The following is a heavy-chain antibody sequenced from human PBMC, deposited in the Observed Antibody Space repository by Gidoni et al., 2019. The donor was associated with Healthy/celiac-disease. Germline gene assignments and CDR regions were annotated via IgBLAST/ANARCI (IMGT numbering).Heavy chain of an antibody. D-gene: IGHD2-2*02. Sequence: EVQLVQSGAEVKQPGESLRISCKGSGYSFTSYWISWVRQMPGKGLEWMGRIDPSDSYTNYSPSFQGHVTISADKSISTAYLQWSSLKASDTAMYYCARHPYCSSTSCYIRYFQHWGQGTLVTVSS. CDR2: IDPSDSYT. CDR3: ARHPYCSSTSCYIRYFQH. J-gene: IGHJ1*01. CDR1: GYSFTSYW. V-gene: IGHV5-10-1*03.